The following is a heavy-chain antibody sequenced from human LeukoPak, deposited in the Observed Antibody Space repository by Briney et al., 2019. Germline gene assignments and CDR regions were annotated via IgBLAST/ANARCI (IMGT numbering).Heavy chain of an antibody. CDR1: RFTFTGNW. CDR2: IGPDGSEK. Sequence: GGSLRLSCAASRFTFTGNWTSWVRQAPGKGLEWVANIGPDGSEKYYVDSVKGRFTISRDNAKKSLYLEMNSLRAEDTATYYCASSGYSPPGYWGQGTLVTVSS. D-gene: IGHD3-22*01. V-gene: IGHV3-7*01. J-gene: IGHJ4*02. CDR3: ASSGYSPPGY.